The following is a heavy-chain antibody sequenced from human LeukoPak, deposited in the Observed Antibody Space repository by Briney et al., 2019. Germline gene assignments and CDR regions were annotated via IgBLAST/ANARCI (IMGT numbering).Heavy chain of an antibody. CDR3: ARSRRGKYCSSTSCRNNWFDP. CDR1: GYTFTGYY. Sequence: ASVKVSCKASGYTFTGYYMHWVRQAPGQGLEWMGWINPNSGGTNYAQKFQGRVTMTRDTSISTAYVELSRLRSDDTAVYYCARSRRGKYCSSTSCRNNWFDPWGQGTLVTVSS. V-gene: IGHV1-2*02. J-gene: IGHJ5*02. D-gene: IGHD2-2*01. CDR2: INPNSGGT.